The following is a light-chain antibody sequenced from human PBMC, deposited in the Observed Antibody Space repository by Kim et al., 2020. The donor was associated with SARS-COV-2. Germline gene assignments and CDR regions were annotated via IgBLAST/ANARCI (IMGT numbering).Light chain of an antibody. CDR2: GGS. CDR3: QQTYSSPPYA. Sequence: DIQMTQSPSSLSASVGDRVTITCRASKSINTYLNWYQQKPGKAPKLLIYGGSSLQSGVPSRFSGSGSGTDFTLTISTLQPEDFATYYCQQTYSSPPYAFGQGTKLEI. V-gene: IGKV1-39*01. CDR1: KSINTY. J-gene: IGKJ2*01.